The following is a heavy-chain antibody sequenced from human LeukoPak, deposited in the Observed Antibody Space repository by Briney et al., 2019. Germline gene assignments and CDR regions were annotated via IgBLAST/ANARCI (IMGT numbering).Heavy chain of an antibody. CDR3: ARTAGYSSGWYGRIDY. D-gene: IGHD6-19*01. Sequence: GESLKISCKGSGYSFTSYWISWVRQMPGKGLEWMGRIDPSDSYTNYSPSFQGHVTISADKSISTAYLQWSSLKAADTAMYYCARTAGYSSGWYGRIDYWGQGTLVTVPS. CDR2: IDPSDSYT. V-gene: IGHV5-10-1*01. CDR1: GYSFTSYW. J-gene: IGHJ4*02.